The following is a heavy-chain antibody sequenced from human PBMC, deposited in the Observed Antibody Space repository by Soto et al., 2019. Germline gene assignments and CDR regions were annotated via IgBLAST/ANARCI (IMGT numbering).Heavy chain of an antibody. CDR1: GGSINSGDYY. Sequence: SETLSLTCTVSGGSINSGDYYWSWIRQPPGKGLEWIGYIYYSGSTYYNPSLKSRVIISVDTSKNQFSLKLSSVTAADTAVYYCARDVMCISTSCYGIDYWGQGTPVTVSS. J-gene: IGHJ4*02. D-gene: IGHD2-2*01. CDR3: ARDVMCISTSCYGIDY. CDR2: IYYSGST. V-gene: IGHV4-30-4*01.